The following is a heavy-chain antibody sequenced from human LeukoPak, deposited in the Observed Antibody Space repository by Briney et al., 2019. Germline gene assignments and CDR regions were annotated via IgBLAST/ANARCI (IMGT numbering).Heavy chain of an antibody. CDR2: IYFTGTT. CDR1: GGSISGYY. Sequence: PSETLSLTCSVSGGSISGYYGSWIRQPPGKGLEWIGYIYFTGTTNYYPSLQSRVTISLDTSKNQFSLKLRSVTAADTAVYYCARGGSWYGDWGQGTLVTVSS. V-gene: IGHV4-59*08. CDR3: ARGGSWYGD. D-gene: IGHD6-13*01. J-gene: IGHJ4*02.